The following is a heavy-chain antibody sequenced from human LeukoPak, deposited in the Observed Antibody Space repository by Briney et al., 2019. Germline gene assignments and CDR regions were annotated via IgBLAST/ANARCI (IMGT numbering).Heavy chain of an antibody. Sequence: GGSLRLSCETAGFTFSSYVMHWVRRTPGKGLVWVSRISHDGFISYADSVKGRFTISRDNAKNTLILQMNSLRAEDTAVYYCARVDDLDAFDIWGQGTLVTVSS. CDR1: GFTFSSYV. CDR3: ARVDDLDAFDI. D-gene: IGHD2-2*03. V-gene: IGHV3-74*01. CDR2: ISHDGFI. J-gene: IGHJ3*02.